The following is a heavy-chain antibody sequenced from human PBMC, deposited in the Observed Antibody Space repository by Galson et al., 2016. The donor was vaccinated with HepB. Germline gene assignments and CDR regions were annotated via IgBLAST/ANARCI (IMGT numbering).Heavy chain of an antibody. V-gene: IGHV1-18*01. CDR2: ISAYNGNT. J-gene: IGHJ5*02. D-gene: IGHD3-16*01. CDR1: GYTFTSYG. Sequence: SVKVSCKASGYTFTSYGIGWVRQAPGQGLEWMGWISAYNGNTNYVRKFQGRVTMTTDTSTSTGYMELRSLRSDDTAVYYCARGNEDLGSESWFDPGGQGTLVTVSS. CDR3: ARGNEDLGSESWFDP.